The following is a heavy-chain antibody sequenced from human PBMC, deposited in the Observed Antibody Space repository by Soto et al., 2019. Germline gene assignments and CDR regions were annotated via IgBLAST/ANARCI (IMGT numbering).Heavy chain of an antibody. J-gene: IGHJ5*02. V-gene: IGHV4-61*01. CDR1: GGSVSSGSYY. Sequence: SETLSLTCTVSGGSVSSGSYYWSWILQPPGKGLEWIGYIYYSGSTNYNPSLKSRVNISVDTSKNQFSLKLSSVTAADTAVYYCARGTYRYSGYDPGFDHWGQGTLVTVSS. CDR3: ARGTYRYSGYDPGFDH. CDR2: IYYSGST. D-gene: IGHD5-12*01.